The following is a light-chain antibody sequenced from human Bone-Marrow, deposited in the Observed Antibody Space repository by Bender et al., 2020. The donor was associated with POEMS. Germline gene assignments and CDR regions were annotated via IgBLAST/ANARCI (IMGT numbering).Light chain of an antibody. CDR3: RSYDISLSGWV. CDR1: SSNMGAGYG. J-gene: IGLJ3*02. Sequence: QSVLTQPPSVSGAPGQTVTISCTWTSSNMGAGYGVNWYQQLPGTAPKLLTYNNENRPSGVPDRISGSKSGTSASLAITGLQAEDEADYYCRSYDISLSGWVFGGGTKLTAL. V-gene: IGLV1-40*01. CDR2: NNE.